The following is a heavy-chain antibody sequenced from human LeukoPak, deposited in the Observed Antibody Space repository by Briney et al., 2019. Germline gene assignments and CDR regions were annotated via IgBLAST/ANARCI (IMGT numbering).Heavy chain of an antibody. CDR2: IRSEAYGGTT. D-gene: IGHD2-15*01. V-gene: IGHV3-49*05. CDR3: TTTRGSCLCGAFDI. CDR1: GFTFGDFA. J-gene: IGHJ3*02. Sequence: KPGGSLRLSCTASGFTFGDFAMSWFRQAPGKGLEWVGFIRSEAYGGTTEYAASVKGRFTISRDDSKSIAYLQMNSLKTEDTAVYYCTTTRGSCLCGAFDIWGQGTMVTVSS.